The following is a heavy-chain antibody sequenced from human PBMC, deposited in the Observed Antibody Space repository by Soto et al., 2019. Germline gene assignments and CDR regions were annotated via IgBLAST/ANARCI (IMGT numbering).Heavy chain of an antibody. V-gene: IGHV4-31*03. Sequence: QVQLQESGPGLVKPSQTLSLTCTVSCGSITSGDYYWSWIRQHPGKGLEWIGYIYYSGSTNYNPSLKSRVTISVDTSKNQFSLRLSPVTAADTAVYYCARERYYFDSSISTPDYWGQGTLVTVSS. CDR1: CGSITSGDYY. CDR3: ARERYYFDSSISTPDY. D-gene: IGHD3-22*01. CDR2: IYYSGST. J-gene: IGHJ4*02.